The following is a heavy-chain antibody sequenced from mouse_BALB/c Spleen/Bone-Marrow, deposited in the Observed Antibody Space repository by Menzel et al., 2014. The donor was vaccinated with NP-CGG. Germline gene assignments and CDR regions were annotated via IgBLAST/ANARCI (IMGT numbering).Heavy chain of an antibody. J-gene: IGHJ3*01. CDR3: TRLDSSGYGAY. D-gene: IGHD3-2*01. CDR2: IDPETGGT. Sequence: VKLMESGAELVRPGASVTLSCKASGYTFTDYEMHWLKQTPVHGLEWIGAIDPETGGTAYNRKFKGRATLTTDKSSSTAYMELRSLTSEDSAVYYCTRLDSSGYGAYWGQGTLVTVSA. CDR1: GYTFTDYE. V-gene: IGHV1-15*01.